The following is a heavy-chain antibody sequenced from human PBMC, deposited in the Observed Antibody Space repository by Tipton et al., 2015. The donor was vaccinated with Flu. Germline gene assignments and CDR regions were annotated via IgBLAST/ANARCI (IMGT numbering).Heavy chain of an antibody. CDR3: ARHPDSAFDF. CDR1: GFNFKSYW. Sequence: GSLRLSCAASGFNFKSYWMTWVRQAPGKGLEWVANMNQDGSVNYCVDSVKGRFTMSRDNVKNSLYLQMNSLRAEDTAVYYCARHPDSAFDFRGKGTLVTVSS. CDR2: MNQDGSVN. J-gene: IGHJ4*02. V-gene: IGHV3-7*01. D-gene: IGHD2-15*01.